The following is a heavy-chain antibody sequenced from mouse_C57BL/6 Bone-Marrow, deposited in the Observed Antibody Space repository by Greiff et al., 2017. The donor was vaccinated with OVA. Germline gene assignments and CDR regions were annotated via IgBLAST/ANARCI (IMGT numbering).Heavy chain of an antibody. CDR3: ARPDATVDYFDY. CDR1: GFTFSSYG. CDR2: ISSGGSYT. V-gene: IGHV5-6*01. J-gene: IGHJ2*01. D-gene: IGHD1-1*01. Sequence: EVQLQQSGGDLVKPGGSLKLSCAASGFTFSSYGMSWVRQTPDKRLEWVATISSGGSYTYYPDSVKGRFTISRDNAKNTLYLQMSSLKSEDTAMYYCARPDATVDYFDYWGQGTTLTVSS.